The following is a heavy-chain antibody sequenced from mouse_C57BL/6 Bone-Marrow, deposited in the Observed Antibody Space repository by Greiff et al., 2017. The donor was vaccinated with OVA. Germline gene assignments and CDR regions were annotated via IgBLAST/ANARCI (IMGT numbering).Heavy chain of an antibody. CDR1: GYTFTDYY. CDR3: ASYYGSTLCAY. CDR2: INPYNGGT. Sequence: EVKLVESGPVLVKPGASVKMSCKASGYTFTDYYMNWVKQSHGKSLEWIGVINPYNGGTSYNQKFKGKATLTVDKSSSTAYMELNSLTSEDSAVYYCASYYGSTLCAYWGQGTLVTVSA. V-gene: IGHV1-19*01. D-gene: IGHD1-1*01. J-gene: IGHJ3*01.